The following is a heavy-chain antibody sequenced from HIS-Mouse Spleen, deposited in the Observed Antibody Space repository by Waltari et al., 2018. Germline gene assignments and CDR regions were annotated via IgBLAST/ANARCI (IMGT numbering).Heavy chain of an antibody. V-gene: IGHV3-33*06. CDR3: AKGGLMVYAIGDY. CDR1: GISLSSVG. Sequence: QVQLVESGGGVVQHGRSLRLTCAASGISLSSVGMPWVCQAPGKGLEWVAVIWYDGSNKYYADSVKGRFTISRDNSKNTLYLQMNSLRAEDTAVYYCAKGGLMVYAIGDYWGQGTLVTVSS. J-gene: IGHJ4*02. CDR2: IWYDGSNK. D-gene: IGHD2-8*01.